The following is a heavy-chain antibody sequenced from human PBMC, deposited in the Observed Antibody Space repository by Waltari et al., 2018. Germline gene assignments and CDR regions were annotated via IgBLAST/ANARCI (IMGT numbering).Heavy chain of an antibody. Sequence: QVQLQESGPGLVKPSETLSLTCPDPGGSISSYYRSWIRPPAGKGLEWIGRIYTSGSTNYNPSLKSRVTMSVDTSKNQFSLKLSSVTAADTAVYYCARDRSEGIAVAGTSGYFDLWGRGTLVTVSS. J-gene: IGHJ2*01. CDR3: ARDRSEGIAVAGTSGYFDL. V-gene: IGHV4-4*07. CDR1: GGSISSYY. CDR2: IYTSGST. D-gene: IGHD6-19*01.